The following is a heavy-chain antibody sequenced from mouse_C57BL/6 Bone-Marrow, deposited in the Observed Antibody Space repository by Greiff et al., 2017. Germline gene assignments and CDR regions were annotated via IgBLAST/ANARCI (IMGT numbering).Heavy chain of an antibody. CDR2: IDPSDSYT. V-gene: IGHV1-59*01. CDR3: DSYGSSYDWFAY. Sequence: QVQLQQPGAELVRPGTSVKLSCKASGYTFTSYWMHWVKQRPGQGLEWIGVIDPSDSYTNYNQKFKGKATLTVDPSSSTAYMQLSSLTSEDSAVYYCDSYGSSYDWFAYWGQGTLVTVSA. CDR1: GYTFTSYW. J-gene: IGHJ3*01. D-gene: IGHD1-1*01.